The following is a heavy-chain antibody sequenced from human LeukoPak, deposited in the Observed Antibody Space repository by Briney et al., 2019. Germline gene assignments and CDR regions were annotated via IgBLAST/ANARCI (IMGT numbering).Heavy chain of an antibody. CDR1: GYTFTSYG. CDR2: ISAYNGNT. D-gene: IGHD6-19*01. V-gene: IGHV1-18*01. J-gene: IGHJ5*02. Sequence: ASVKVSCKASGYTFTSYGISWVRQAPGQGLEWMGWISAYNGNTNYAQKLQGRVTMTTDTSTSTAYMELRSLRSDDTAVYHCARDSGWYHDYNWFDPWGQGTLVTVSS. CDR3: ARDSGWYHDYNWFDP.